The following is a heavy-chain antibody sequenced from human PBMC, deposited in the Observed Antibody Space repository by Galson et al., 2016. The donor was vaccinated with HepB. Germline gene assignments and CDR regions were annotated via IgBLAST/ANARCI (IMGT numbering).Heavy chain of an antibody. CDR2: INEDGSEK. CDR1: GFTFSTYW. V-gene: IGHV3-7*01. D-gene: IGHD2-21*01. Sequence: FLRLSCAASGFTFSTYWMSWIRLAPGKGLERVANINEDGSEKRYVDSVKGRFSVSRDNAKNSVYLQMNNLRAEDTAVYYCARDWNCGGGCYPFDNWGQGTLVTVSP. J-gene: IGHJ5*02. CDR3: ARDWNCGGGCYPFDN.